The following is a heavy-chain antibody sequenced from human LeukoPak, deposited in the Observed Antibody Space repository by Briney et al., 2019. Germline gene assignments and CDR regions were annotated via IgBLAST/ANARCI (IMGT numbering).Heavy chain of an antibody. CDR3: ARDSAAMARHYFDY. CDR1: GFTFSSYG. D-gene: IGHD5-18*01. CDR2: ISGSGGST. Sequence: GGSLRLSCAASGFTFSSYGMSWVRQAPGKGLEWDSAISGSGGSTYYADSVKGRFTISRDNSKNTLYLQMNSLRAEDTAVYYCARDSAAMARHYFDYWGQGTLVTVSS. J-gene: IGHJ4*02. V-gene: IGHV3-23*01.